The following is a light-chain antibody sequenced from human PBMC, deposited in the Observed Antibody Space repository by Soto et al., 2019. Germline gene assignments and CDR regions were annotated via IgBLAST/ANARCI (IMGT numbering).Light chain of an antibody. V-gene: IGLV2-23*01. CDR3: CSYAGISTYV. CDR2: EGG. J-gene: IGLJ1*01. CDR1: SSDVGNYNF. Sequence: QSVLTQPASVSGSPGQSITISCTGTSSDVGNYNFVSWYQQHPGKAPKLMISEGGKRPSGVSDRFSGSKSGNTASLTISGLQAEDEADYYCCSYAGISTYVFGPGTKPTVL.